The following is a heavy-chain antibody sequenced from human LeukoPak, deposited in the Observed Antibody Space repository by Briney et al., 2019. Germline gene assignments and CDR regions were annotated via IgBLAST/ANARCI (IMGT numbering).Heavy chain of an antibody. CDR2: ISNDASIK. Sequence: GGSLRLSGAASAFSCSNYGMDRVGQGPGKGLEGGTVISNDASIKDYIDSVEGRFTISRDNSRNTLYLQMNSLRAEDTAVYYCAREDSGYDFEYWGQGTLLTVSS. J-gene: IGHJ4*02. V-gene: IGHV3-30*03. D-gene: IGHD5-12*01. CDR3: AREDSGYDFEY. CDR1: AFSCSNYG.